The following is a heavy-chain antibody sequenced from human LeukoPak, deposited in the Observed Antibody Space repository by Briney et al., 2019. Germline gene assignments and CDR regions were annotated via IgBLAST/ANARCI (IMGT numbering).Heavy chain of an antibody. D-gene: IGHD3-10*01. V-gene: IGHV3-23*01. CDR3: AKLDYYGNY. CDR1: GFIFSHHG. CDR2: IRADAVTT. Sequence: PGGSLRLSCATSGFIFSHHGMNWVRQAPGKGLEWVSGIRADAVTTYYADSVKGRFIISRDNSKNTVYLQMNSLSAEDAAVYYCAKLDYYGNYWGQGTLVTVSS. J-gene: IGHJ4*02.